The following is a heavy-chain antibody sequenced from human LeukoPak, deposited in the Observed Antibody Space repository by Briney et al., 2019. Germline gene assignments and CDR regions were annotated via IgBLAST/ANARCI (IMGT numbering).Heavy chain of an antibody. CDR2: INGNGAST. CDR1: GFTFNSHA. V-gene: IGHV3-23*01. J-gene: IGHJ4*02. CDR3: AEDQGYSYYYLDY. Sequence: SGGSLRLSCAASGFTFNSHAMSWVRQAPGKGLEWVSGINGNGASTYYSDSVKGRFTISRDNSKNTVYLLMSSLRAEDTAVYYCAEDQGYSYYYLDYWGQGTLVTVSS. D-gene: IGHD5-18*01.